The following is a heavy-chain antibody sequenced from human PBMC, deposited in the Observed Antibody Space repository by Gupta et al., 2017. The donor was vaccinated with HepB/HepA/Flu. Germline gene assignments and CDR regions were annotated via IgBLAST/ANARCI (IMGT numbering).Heavy chain of an antibody. D-gene: IGHD2-2*01. CDR2: IYYSGST. CDR1: GGSISSYY. V-gene: IGHV4-59*01. CDR3: ARGVYQLLCDY. J-gene: IGHJ4*02. Sequence: QVQLQESGPGLVKPSETLSLTCTVSGGSISSYYWSWIRQPPGKGLEWIGYIYYSGSTNYNPSLKSRVTISVDTSKNQFSLKLSSVTAADTAVYYCARGVYQLLCDYWGQGTLVTVSS.